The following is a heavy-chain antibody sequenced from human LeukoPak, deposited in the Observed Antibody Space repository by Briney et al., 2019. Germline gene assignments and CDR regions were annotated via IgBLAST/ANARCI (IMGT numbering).Heavy chain of an antibody. CDR1: GFNLNSYM. D-gene: IGHD3-22*01. CDR2: ISSTGSYI. CDR3: ARDFPTKKITMIVVGAGGHFDY. V-gene: IGHV3-21*01. Sequence: TGGSLRLSCAASGFNLNSYMLNWVRQAPGKGLEWVSSISSTGSYIYYADSVKGRFTISRDNPGNVVYLQMNSLRAEDTAVYYCARDFPTKKITMIVVGAGGHFDYWGQGTLVTVSS. J-gene: IGHJ4*02.